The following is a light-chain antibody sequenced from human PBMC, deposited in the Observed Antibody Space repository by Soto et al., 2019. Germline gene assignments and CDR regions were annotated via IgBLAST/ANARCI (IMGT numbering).Light chain of an antibody. V-gene: IGKV1-5*03. CDR3: QQYNNYPLT. J-gene: IGKJ5*01. Sequence: DIQMTQSPSTLSASVGDRVTITCRASQSISIWLAWYQQKPGKAPKLLIYKASSLESGVPSRFSGGGSGTEFTLTISSLQPDDFATYYCQQYNNYPLTFGQGTRLEIK. CDR1: QSISIW. CDR2: KAS.